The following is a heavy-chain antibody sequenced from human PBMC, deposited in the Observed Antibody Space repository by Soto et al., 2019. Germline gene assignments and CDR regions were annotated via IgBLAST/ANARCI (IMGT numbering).Heavy chain of an antibody. D-gene: IGHD3-10*01. V-gene: IGHV1-46*01. CDR1: GYTFTSYY. CDR3: ARVGSSGSYYYYYYMDV. CDR2: INPSDGST. J-gene: IGHJ6*03. Sequence: ASVKVSCKASGYTFTSYYMHWVRQAPGQGLEWMGIINPSDGSTSYAQKLQGRVTMTTDTSTSTAYMELRSLRSDDTAVYYCARVGSSGSYYYYYYMDVWGKGTTVTVSS.